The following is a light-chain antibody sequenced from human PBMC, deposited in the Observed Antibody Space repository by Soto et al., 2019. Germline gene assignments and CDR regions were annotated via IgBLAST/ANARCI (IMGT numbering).Light chain of an antibody. Sequence: EIVLTQSPDTLSLSPRERATLSCRASQSVSNNYLAWYQHRPGQAPRLLIYGASTRAPGIPHRFSGSGSGTDFTLTISRLEPEDFAVYYCQQYAASPRTFGQGTQVEV. CDR3: QQYAASPRT. CDR1: QSVSNNY. J-gene: IGKJ1*01. CDR2: GAS. V-gene: IGKV3-20*01.